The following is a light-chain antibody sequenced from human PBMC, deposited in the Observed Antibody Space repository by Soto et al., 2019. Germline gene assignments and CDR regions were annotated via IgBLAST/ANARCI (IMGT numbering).Light chain of an antibody. CDR1: QSISSW. Sequence: DIQMTQSPSSLSASVGDRVTITCRASQSISSWLAWYQQKPGKAPKLLIHDASSLESGVPSRFSGSGSGTEFTLTISSLQPDDFATYYCQQYNSYSTFGQGTKVDI. V-gene: IGKV1-5*01. CDR3: QQYNSYST. J-gene: IGKJ1*01. CDR2: DAS.